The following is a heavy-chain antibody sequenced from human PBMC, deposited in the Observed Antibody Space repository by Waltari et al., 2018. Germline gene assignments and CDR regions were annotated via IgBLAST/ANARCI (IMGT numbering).Heavy chain of an antibody. Sequence: QLQLQESGPGLVKPSETLSLTCTVSGGSISSSSYYWGWIRQPPGKGLEWIGSIYYSVSTYYNPSLKSRVTISVDTSKNQFSLKLSSVTAADTAVYYCARNTLSLDYSHYYYYGMDVWGQGTTVTVSS. CDR3: ARNTLSLDYSHYYYYGMDV. CDR2: IYYSVST. D-gene: IGHD4-4*01. V-gene: IGHV4-39*01. CDR1: GGSISSSSYY. J-gene: IGHJ6*02.